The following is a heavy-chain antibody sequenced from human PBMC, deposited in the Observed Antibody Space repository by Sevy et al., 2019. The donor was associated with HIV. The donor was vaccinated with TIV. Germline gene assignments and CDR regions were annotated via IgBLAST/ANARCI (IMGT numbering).Heavy chain of an antibody. CDR2: MTRDGNYK. D-gene: IGHD2-21*02. CDR3: ARVLCCGCDCYYLDY. Sequence: GGSLRLSCAASGFRFDDYDMHWVRQAPGKGLEWVAGMTRDGNYKNYADSVKVRFNISRDNFKNKLYLQMNSLRVEDTAVYFCARVLCCGCDCYYLDYWGKGAPVTVSS. V-gene: IGHV3-30*04. CDR1: GFRFDDYD. J-gene: IGHJ4*02.